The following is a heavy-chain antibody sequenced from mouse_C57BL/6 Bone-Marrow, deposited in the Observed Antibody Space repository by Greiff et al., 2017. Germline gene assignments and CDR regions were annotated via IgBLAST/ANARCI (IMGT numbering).Heavy chain of an antibody. Sequence: VQLVESGPGLVAPSQSLSITCTVSGFSLTSYGVHWVRQPPGKGLEWLVVIWSDGSTTYNSALKSRLGISKDNSKSQVFLKMNSRQTDDTAKYYCASLGSSGLWFAYWGQGTLVTVSA. D-gene: IGHD1-3*01. CDR3: ASLGSSGLWFAY. V-gene: IGHV2-6*03. CDR2: IWSDGST. CDR1: GFSLTSYG. J-gene: IGHJ3*01.